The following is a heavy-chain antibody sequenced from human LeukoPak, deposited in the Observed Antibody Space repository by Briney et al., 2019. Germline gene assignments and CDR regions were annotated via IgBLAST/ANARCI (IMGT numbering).Heavy chain of an antibody. Sequence: SETLSLTCAVSGYFISSGYYWGWIRQPPGKGLEGMGGVSHSGSTFYTPSLKSRVTISVDPSRNQFSLKLSSLTAADTAVYYCASTALGYCTTSSCPDYWGPGTLVTVSS. D-gene: IGHD2-2*01. CDR3: ASTALGYCTTSSCPDY. V-gene: IGHV4-38-2*01. CDR1: GYFISSGYY. J-gene: IGHJ4*02. CDR2: VSHSGST.